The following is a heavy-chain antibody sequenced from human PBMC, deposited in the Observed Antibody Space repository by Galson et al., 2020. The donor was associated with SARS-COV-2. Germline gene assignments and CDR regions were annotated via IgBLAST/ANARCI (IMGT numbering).Heavy chain of an antibody. V-gene: IGHV4-39*07. Sequence: SETLSLTCTVSGGSISSSSYYWGWIRQPPGKGLEWIGSIYYSGSTYYNPSLKSRVTISVDTSKNQFSLKLSSVTAADTAVYYCARDHHDITGTTDYGMDVWGQGTTVTVSS. CDR2: IYYSGST. CDR3: ARDHHDITGTTDYGMDV. D-gene: IGHD1-7*01. CDR1: GGSISSSSYY. J-gene: IGHJ6*02.